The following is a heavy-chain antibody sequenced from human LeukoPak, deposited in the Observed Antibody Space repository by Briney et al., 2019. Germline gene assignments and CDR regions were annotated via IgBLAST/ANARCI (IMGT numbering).Heavy chain of an antibody. V-gene: IGHV3-23*01. CDR1: GFTFSAYA. D-gene: IGHD2-21*02. J-gene: IGHJ4*02. Sequence: GGSLRLSCAASGFTFSAYAMSWVRQAPGKGLEWVSSISASGGSTYYADSVTGRFTITRDRSKNTLYLQMNILGAEDTAVYYCAKGANCGGDCFSLFDYWGQGTPVTVSS. CDR3: AKGANCGGDCFSLFDY. CDR2: ISASGGST.